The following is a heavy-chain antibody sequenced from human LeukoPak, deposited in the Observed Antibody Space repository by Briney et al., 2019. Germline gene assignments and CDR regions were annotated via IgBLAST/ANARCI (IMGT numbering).Heavy chain of an antibody. J-gene: IGHJ4*02. CDR1: GFTFSDYE. D-gene: IGHD3-9*01. CDR2: IKQDGSEK. CDR3: ASIYDLLTGFYSFYY. V-gene: IGHV3-7*02. Sequence: GGSLRLSCAASGFTFSDYEMSWVRQAPGKGLECVANIKQDGSEKYYVGSVKGRFTISRDNAKNSLYLQMNSLRAEDTAVYYCASIYDLLTGFYSFYYWGQGTLVTVSS.